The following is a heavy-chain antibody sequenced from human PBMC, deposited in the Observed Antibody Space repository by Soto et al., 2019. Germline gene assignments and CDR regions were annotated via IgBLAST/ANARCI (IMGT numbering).Heavy chain of an antibody. CDR1: GFTLSDHY. V-gene: IGHV3-72*01. J-gene: IGHJ5*02. Sequence: EVQLVESGGGLVQPGGSLRLSCAASGFTLSDHYMDWVRQAPGKGPEWVGRTKNKAQGYTTEYAASVKGRFTISRDDSENSLYLQMSSLETGDTAVYYCARWTNGACGPWGQGTLVTVSS. CDR3: ARWTNGACGP. D-gene: IGHD2-8*01. CDR2: TKNKAQGYTT.